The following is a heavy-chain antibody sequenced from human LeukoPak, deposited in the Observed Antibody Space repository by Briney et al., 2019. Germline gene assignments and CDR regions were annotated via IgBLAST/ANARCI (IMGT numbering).Heavy chain of an antibody. CDR1: GYTFSSHG. V-gene: IGHV3-33*01. Sequence: GRSLRLSCAVSGYTFSSHGMHWVRQAPGKGLEWVAAIWYDGSDKYYADSAKGRFTISRDNSKNMLYLQMDSLIAEDTALYYCARLWGSVSGYFDYWGQGTVVTVTA. D-gene: IGHD2-21*01. J-gene: IGHJ4*02. CDR2: IWYDGSDK. CDR3: ARLWGSVSGYFDY.